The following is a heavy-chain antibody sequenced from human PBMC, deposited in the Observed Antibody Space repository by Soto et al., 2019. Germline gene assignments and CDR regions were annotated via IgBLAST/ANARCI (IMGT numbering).Heavy chain of an antibody. Sequence: ASVKVSCKVSGYTLTELSMHWVRQAPGKGLEWMGGFDPEDGETIYAQKFQGRVTMTEDTSTDTAYMELSSLRSEDTAVYYCATVPRVKDNWNDGYYYYYGMDVWGQGTTVTVSS. D-gene: IGHD1-1*01. CDR3: ATVPRVKDNWNDGYYYYYGMDV. V-gene: IGHV1-24*01. J-gene: IGHJ6*02. CDR2: FDPEDGET. CDR1: GYTLTELS.